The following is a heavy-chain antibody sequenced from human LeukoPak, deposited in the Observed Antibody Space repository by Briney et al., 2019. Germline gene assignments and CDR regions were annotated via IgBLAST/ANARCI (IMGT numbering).Heavy chain of an antibody. CDR1: GFTFGSYS. Sequence: PGGSLRLSCAASGFTFGSYSMNWVRQAPGKGLEWVSSISGSSSYIYYADSVKGRFTISRDNAKNSLYLEMNSLRAEDTAVYYCARRGDCSSISCYIAYWGQGTLVTASS. CDR2: ISGSSSYI. J-gene: IGHJ4*02. V-gene: IGHV3-21*01. CDR3: ARRGDCSSISCYIAY. D-gene: IGHD2-2*02.